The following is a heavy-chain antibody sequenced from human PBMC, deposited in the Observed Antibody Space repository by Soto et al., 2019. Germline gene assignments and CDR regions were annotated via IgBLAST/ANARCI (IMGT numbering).Heavy chain of an antibody. CDR3: AKDRVKSGVGEVDY. Sequence: GGSLRLSCAASGFTFSTHGIHWVRQAPGKGMEWVAVVSYDGSNKYYGDSVKGRFTISRDNSKNSLYLQMNSLRTEDTAVYYCAKDRVKSGVGEVDYWGQGTLVTVSS. CDR2: VSYDGSNK. J-gene: IGHJ4*02. V-gene: IGHV3-30*18. D-gene: IGHD3-16*01. CDR1: GFTFSTHG.